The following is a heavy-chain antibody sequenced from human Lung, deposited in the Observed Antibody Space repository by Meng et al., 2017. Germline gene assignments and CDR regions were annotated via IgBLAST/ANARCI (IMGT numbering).Heavy chain of an antibody. CDR1: GFTFSTHW. J-gene: IGHJ4*02. D-gene: IGHD4-17*01. CDR2: ITGDGSST. V-gene: IGHV3-74*01. Sequence: EGQLVEAGGGLVQPGGSLRLSCAASGFTFSTHWMHWVRQAPGKGLEWVSRITGDGSSTIYADSVQGRFTMSRDNAKNTLSLQMNSLRAEGTAVYYCARGGVTTDDWGQGTLVTVSS. CDR3: ARGGVTTDD.